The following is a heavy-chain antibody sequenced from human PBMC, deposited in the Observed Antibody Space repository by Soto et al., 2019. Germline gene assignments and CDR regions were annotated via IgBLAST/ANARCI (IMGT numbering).Heavy chain of an antibody. CDR1: GGSISSGGYS. V-gene: IGHV4-30-2*01. Sequence: TLSLTCAVSGGSISSGGYSWSWIRQPPGKGLEWIGYIYQSGSTYYNPSLKSRVTISVDRSRNQFSLKRSSVTAADTAVYFCATQSYSNSGAYYYYAMDVWGQGTTVTVSS. D-gene: IGHD4-4*01. CDR2: IYQSGST. J-gene: IGHJ6*02. CDR3: ATQSYSNSGAYYYYAMDV.